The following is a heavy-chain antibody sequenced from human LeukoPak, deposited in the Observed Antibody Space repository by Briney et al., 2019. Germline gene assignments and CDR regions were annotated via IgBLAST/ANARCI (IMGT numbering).Heavy chain of an antibody. Sequence: GGSLRLSCAASGFTFSSYAMSWVRQAPGEGLEWVSAIRGSGGSTFYADSVKGRFTISRDNSKNTLYLQMNSLRAEDTAVYYCARVMVPAALSFYYYSYMDVWGKGTTVTVSS. CDR2: IRGSGGST. CDR1: GFTFSSYA. V-gene: IGHV3-23*01. CDR3: ARVMVPAALSFYYYSYMDV. D-gene: IGHD2-2*01. J-gene: IGHJ6*03.